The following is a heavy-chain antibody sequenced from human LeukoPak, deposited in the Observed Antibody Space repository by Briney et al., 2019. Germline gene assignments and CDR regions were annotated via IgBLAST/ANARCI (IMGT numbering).Heavy chain of an antibody. CDR3: AARSSGNPYF. CDR2: IKQDGSEK. J-gene: IGHJ4*02. CDR1: GFTFNSYW. Sequence: GGSLRLSCAASGFTFNSYWMSWVRQAPGKGLEWVANIKQDGSEKYYVDSVKGRFTISRDNAKSSLYLQMNSLRAEDTAVYYCAARSSGNPYFWGQGTLVTVSS. D-gene: IGHD1-26*01. V-gene: IGHV3-7*03.